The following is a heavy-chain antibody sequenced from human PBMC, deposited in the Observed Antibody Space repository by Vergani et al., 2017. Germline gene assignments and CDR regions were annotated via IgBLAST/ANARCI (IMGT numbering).Heavy chain of an antibody. Sequence: QVQLQERGAGLLKTPETLSLTSGVPGGSFSDYYWSWIRQAPGMGLEWIGVVNHGGSTNYNPSLKSRVSISLDTSKNQLSLQLTSVTAADSALYFCSSIARAPTRRNPPPDYWGQGILFTFS. V-gene: IGHV4-34*01. D-gene: IGHD3-16*02. CDR3: SSIARAPTRRNPPPDY. J-gene: IGHJ4*02. CDR2: VNHGGST. CDR1: GGSFSDYY.